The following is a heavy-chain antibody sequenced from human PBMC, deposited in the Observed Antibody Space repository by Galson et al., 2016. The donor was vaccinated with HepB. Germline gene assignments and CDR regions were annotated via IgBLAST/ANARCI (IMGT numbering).Heavy chain of an antibody. D-gene: IGHD4-17*01. CDR2: IDRDGDKI. CDR1: GFNFNDYA. V-gene: IGHV3-9*01. CDR3: ARDISPSGDYVAVSPTPGAYFGMDV. J-gene: IGHJ6*02. Sequence: SLRLSCASSGFNFNDYAMHWVRHAPGKGLEWLSGIDRDGDKIGYAESVKGRFTISRHNDENSLDLQMNSLRPEDTGLYYCARDISPSGDYVAVSPTPGAYFGMDVWGQGTSVIVS.